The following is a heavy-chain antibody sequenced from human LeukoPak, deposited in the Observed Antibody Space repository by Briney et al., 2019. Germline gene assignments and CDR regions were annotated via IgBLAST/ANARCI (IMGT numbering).Heavy chain of an antibody. J-gene: IGHJ6*02. CDR3: ARDQPFPAGEPYGMDV. CDR2: IYSGGST. CDR1: GFTVSSNY. D-gene: IGHD6-13*01. V-gene: IGHV3-66*01. Sequence: PGGSLRLSCAASGFTVSSNYMSWVRQAPGKGLEWVSVIYSGGSTYYADSVKGRFTISRDNSKNTLYLQMNSLRAEDTAVYYCARDQPFPAGEPYGMDVWGQGTTVTVSS.